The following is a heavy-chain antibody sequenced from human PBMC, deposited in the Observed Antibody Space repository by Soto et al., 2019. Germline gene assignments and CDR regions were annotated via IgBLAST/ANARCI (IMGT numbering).Heavy chain of an antibody. CDR1: GGSISSGDYY. CDR2: IYYSGST. J-gene: IGHJ4*02. CDR3: ARAPYCSSTSCYIWDDY. Sequence: SETLSLTCTVSGGSISSGDYYWSWIRQPPGKGLEWIGYIYYSGSTYYNPSLKSRVTISVDTSKNQFSLKLSSVTAADTAVYYCARAPYCSSTSCYIWDDYWGQGTLVTVSS. D-gene: IGHD2-2*02. V-gene: IGHV4-30-4*01.